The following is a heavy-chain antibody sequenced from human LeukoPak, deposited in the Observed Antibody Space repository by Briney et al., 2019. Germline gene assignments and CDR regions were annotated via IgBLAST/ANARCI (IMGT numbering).Heavy chain of an antibody. V-gene: IGHV3-23*01. J-gene: IGHJ4*02. CDR3: AKDLVD. CDR2: ISGSGGST. CDR1: GFSLSNHD. Sequence: GGSLRLSCAASGFSLSNHDINWVRQAPGKGLQWVSAISGSGGSTYYADSVKGRFTISRDNSKNTLYLQMNSLRAEDTAVYYCAKDLVDWGQGTLVTVSS.